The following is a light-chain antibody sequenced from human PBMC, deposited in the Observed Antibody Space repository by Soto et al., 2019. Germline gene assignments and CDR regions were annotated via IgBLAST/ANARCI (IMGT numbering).Light chain of an antibody. CDR1: SSDVGRYDY. J-gene: IGLJ1*01. V-gene: IGLV2-11*01. Sequence: QSALTQPRSVSGSPGQSVTISCTGTSSDVGRYDYVSWYQQHPGKAPKLIIYDVTERPAGVPHRLSGSKSGNTASLTIPGLQAEDEADYSCCSFAGSFSYVFGGGTKVTVL. CDR3: CSFAGSFSYV. CDR2: DVT.